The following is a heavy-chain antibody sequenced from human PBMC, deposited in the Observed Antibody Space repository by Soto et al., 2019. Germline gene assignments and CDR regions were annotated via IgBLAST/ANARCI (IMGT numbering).Heavy chain of an antibody. CDR2: TYYRSKWYN. CDR3: ARDRSTMVRGVITAQSYAYYYYGMDV. CDR1: GDSVSSNSAA. V-gene: IGHV6-1*01. J-gene: IGHJ6*02. Sequence: SQTLSLTCAISGDSVSSNSAAWNWIRQSPSRGLEWLGRTYYRSKWYNDYAVSVKSRITINPDTSKNQFSLQLNSVTPEDTAVYYCARDRSTMVRGVITAQSYAYYYYGMDVWGQGTTVTVSS. D-gene: IGHD3-10*01.